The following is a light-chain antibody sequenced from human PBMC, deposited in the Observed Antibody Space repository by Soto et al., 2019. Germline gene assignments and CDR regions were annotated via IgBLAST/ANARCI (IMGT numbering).Light chain of an antibody. V-gene: IGLV2-14*01. CDR1: SSDVGGYNY. Sequence: QSALTQPASVSGSPGQSITISCTGTSSDVGGYNYVSWHQQHPGKAPKLLIYDVSSRPSGVSNRFSASKSGNTASLTISGLQAEDEADYYCSSYTSSITHVFGTGTKLTGL. J-gene: IGLJ1*01. CDR3: SSYTSSITHV. CDR2: DVS.